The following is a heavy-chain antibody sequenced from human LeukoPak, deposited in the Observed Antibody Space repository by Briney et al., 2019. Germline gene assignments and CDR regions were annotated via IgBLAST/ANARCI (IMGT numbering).Heavy chain of an antibody. J-gene: IGHJ6*03. CDR3: ARSNQLLSFYYYYMDV. D-gene: IGHD2-2*01. CDR1: GFTFSSYW. Sequence: GGSLRLSCAASGFTFSSYWMSWVRQAPGKGLEWVANIKQDGSEKYYVDSVKGRFTISRDNAKNSLYLQMNSLRAEDTAVYYCARSNQLLSFYYYYMDVWGKGTTVTVSS. CDR2: IKQDGSEK. V-gene: IGHV3-7*01.